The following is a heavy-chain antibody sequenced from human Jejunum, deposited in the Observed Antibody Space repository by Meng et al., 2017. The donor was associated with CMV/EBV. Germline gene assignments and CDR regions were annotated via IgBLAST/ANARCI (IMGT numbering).Heavy chain of an antibody. J-gene: IGHJ4*02. CDR3: ARGWGTTSPWDY. D-gene: IGHD3-16*01. V-gene: IGHV4-59*13. Sequence: VPGPSIGGYYCPWTRQPPGRGLEWFEGVDSRGPPKYTPSLKGRVTISVDTSKSQFSLELRSVIATDTAVFYCARGWGTTSPWDYWGQGTLVTVSS. CDR2: VDSRGPP. CDR1: GPSIGGYY.